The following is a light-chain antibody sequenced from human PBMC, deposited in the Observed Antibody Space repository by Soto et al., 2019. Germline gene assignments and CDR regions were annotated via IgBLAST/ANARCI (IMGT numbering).Light chain of an antibody. J-gene: IGLJ7*01. CDR1: SSNIGAGYD. V-gene: IGLV1-40*01. CDR2: GNS. Sequence: QSVLTQPPSVSGAPGQRVTISCTGSSSNIGAGYDVHWYQQLPGTAPKLLIYGNSNRPSGVPDRFSGSKSGTSASLAITGLQAEVEADYYCQPYDSSLSGAVFGGGTQLTVL. CDR3: QPYDSSLSGAV.